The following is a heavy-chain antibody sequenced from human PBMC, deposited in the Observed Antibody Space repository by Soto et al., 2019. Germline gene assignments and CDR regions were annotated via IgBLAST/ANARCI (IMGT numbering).Heavy chain of an antibody. J-gene: IGHJ4*02. CDR1: GFTLSDHY. V-gene: IGHV3-72*01. D-gene: IGHD3-3*01. CDR3: ARGRYDFWNYPEY. Sequence: EVQLVESGGGLVQPGGSLRLSCAGSGFTLSDHYIDWVRQAPGKGLEWVGRSRDKPQGYSTAYAASVKGRFTTSRDESKNSAYLQMNSLKTEDTAVYYCARGRYDFWNYPEYWGQGTLVTVSS. CDR2: SRDKPQGYST.